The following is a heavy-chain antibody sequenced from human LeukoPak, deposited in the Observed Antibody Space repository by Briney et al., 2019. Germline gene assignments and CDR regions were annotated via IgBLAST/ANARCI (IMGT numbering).Heavy chain of an antibody. Sequence: GASVKVSCKASGGTFSSYVISWVRQAPGQGLEWMGRIIPIFGTANYAQKFQGRVTITTDESTSTAYMELSSLRSEDTAVYYCARDPFPGQWLVLGYFDYWGQGTLVTVSS. V-gene: IGHV1-69*05. CDR2: IIPIFGTA. J-gene: IGHJ4*02. D-gene: IGHD6-19*01. CDR3: ARDPFPGQWLVLGYFDY. CDR1: GGTFSSYV.